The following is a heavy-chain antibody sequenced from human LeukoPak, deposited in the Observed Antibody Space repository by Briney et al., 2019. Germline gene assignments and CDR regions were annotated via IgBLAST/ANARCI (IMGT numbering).Heavy chain of an antibody. CDR2: ISPSSGT. Sequence: GGSLRLSCTASGFTFGDYAMSWIRQAPGKGLEWVSAISPSSGTFYADSVKGRFTISRDNSKNTLYLQMNSLRAEDTAVYYCARPQSSSGYYWPFDDWGQGTLVTVSS. CDR1: GFTFGDYA. V-gene: IGHV3-23*01. D-gene: IGHD3-22*01. CDR3: ARPQSSSGYYWPFDD. J-gene: IGHJ4*02.